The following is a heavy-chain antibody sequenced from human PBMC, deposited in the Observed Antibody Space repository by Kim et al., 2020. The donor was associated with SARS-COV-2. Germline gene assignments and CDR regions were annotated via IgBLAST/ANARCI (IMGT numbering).Heavy chain of an antibody. CDR1: GGTFSSYA. Sequence: SVKVSCKASGGTFSSYAISWVRQAPGQGLEWMGGIIPIFGTANYAQKFQGRVTITADESTSTAYMELSSLRSEDTAVYYCARAGELLNPRRYFDYWGQGTLVTVSS. CDR2: IIPIFGTA. V-gene: IGHV1-69*13. J-gene: IGHJ4*02. CDR3: ARAGELLNPRRYFDY. D-gene: IGHD1-26*01.